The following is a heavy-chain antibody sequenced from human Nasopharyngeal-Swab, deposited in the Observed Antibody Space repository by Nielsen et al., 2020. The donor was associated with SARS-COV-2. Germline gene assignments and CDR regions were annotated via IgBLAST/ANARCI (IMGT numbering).Heavy chain of an antibody. J-gene: IGHJ6*02. CDR3: AKDITSGDTMATHYYYGMDV. CDR2: TSWNSGSI. D-gene: IGHD2-21*01. CDR1: GFTFDDYA. V-gene: IGHV3-9*01. Sequence: SLKISCAASGFTFDDYAMHWVRQAPGKGLEWVSGTSWNSGSIGYADSVKGRFTISRDNAKNSLYLQMNSLRAEDTALYYCAKDITSGDTMATHYYYGMDVWGQGTTVTVSS.